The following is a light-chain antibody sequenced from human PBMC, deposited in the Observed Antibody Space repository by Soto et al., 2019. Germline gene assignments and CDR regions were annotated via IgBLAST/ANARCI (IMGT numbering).Light chain of an antibody. V-gene: IGLV1-44*01. CDR3: AAWDDILNGYV. Sequence: QSVLTQPASASGTPGQRVTISYSGSSSNIESNTVTWYQQLPGTAPKLVIYSNYDRPSGVPDRFSGSTSGTSASLVIRGLQSEDEADYYCAAWDDILNGYVFGGGTKVTVL. J-gene: IGLJ1*01. CDR1: SSNIESNT. CDR2: SNY.